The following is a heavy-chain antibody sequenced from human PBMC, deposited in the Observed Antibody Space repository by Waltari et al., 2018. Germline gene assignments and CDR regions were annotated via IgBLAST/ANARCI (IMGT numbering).Heavy chain of an antibody. CDR3: ARGVVVAPPDY. V-gene: IGHV3-33*01. CDR2: IWYDGTNT. D-gene: IGHD2-15*01. CDR1: GFTLSSYG. Sequence: QVHLVESGGGVVQPGRSLRLSCAASGFTLSSYGIHWVRQATGKGLEWVAVIWYDGTNTYYGDSVKGRFTISRDNSKNTVFLQMNSLRVEDTAVYYCARGVVVAPPDYWGQGTLVTVSS. J-gene: IGHJ4*02.